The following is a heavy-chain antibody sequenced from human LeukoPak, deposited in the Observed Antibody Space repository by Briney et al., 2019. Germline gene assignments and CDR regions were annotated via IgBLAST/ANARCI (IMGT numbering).Heavy chain of an antibody. CDR2: IYSSVT. V-gene: IGHV4-39*01. D-gene: IGHD3-16*01. CDR1: GDSISRSSYY. CDR3: ASRPFLWGFAY. Sequence: SETLSLTCTVSGDSISRSSYYWGWIRQPPGKGLEWIASIYSSVTYYNPSLKSRVTISVDTSKNQFSLNLSSVTAAATAVYYCASRPFLWGFAYWGQGTLVTVSS. J-gene: IGHJ4*02.